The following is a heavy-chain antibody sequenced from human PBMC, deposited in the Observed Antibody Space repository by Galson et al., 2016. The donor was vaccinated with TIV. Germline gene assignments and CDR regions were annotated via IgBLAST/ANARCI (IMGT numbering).Heavy chain of an antibody. Sequence: SLRLSCAASGFAFSNYWMSWVRQAPGKGLEWVANIKDDGSDNNYVDSVWGRFTISRDNAKNSLFLQINSLRVEDTAVYYCAREIPGATTDLDCWGQGTLVTVSS. V-gene: IGHV3-7*01. CDR3: AREIPGATTDLDC. J-gene: IGHJ4*02. D-gene: IGHD1-14*01. CDR1: GFAFSNYW. CDR2: IKDDGSDN.